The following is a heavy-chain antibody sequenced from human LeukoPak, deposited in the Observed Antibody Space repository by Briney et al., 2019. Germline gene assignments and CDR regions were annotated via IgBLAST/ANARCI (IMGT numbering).Heavy chain of an antibody. D-gene: IGHD6-13*01. CDR1: GGSISSSTYY. CDR2: IYYSGST. V-gene: IGHV4-39*01. J-gene: IGHJ4*02. CDR3: AGRDGSSWPKINFDY. Sequence: SETLSLTCTVSGGSISSSTYYWGWIRQPPGKGLEWIGSIYYSGSTYYNPSLKSRVTISVDTSKNQFSLKLSSVTAADTAVYYCAGRDGSSWPKINFDYWGQGILVTVSS.